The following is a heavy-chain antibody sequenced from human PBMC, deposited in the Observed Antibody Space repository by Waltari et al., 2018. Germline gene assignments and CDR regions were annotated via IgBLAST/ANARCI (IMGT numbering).Heavy chain of an antibody. CDR1: GFTFSSYW. Sequence: EVQLVESGGGLVQPGGSLRLSCAASGFTFSSYWMSWVRTAPGKGLEWVANIKQDGSEKYYVDSVKGRFTIARDNAKNSLYLQMNSLRAEDTAVYYCARVAGARLPYYFDYWGQGTLVTVSS. J-gene: IGHJ4*02. V-gene: IGHV3-7*01. CDR2: IKQDGSEK. D-gene: IGHD1-26*01. CDR3: ARVAGARLPYYFDY.